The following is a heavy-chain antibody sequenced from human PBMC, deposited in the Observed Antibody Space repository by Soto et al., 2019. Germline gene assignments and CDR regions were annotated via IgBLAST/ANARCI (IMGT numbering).Heavy chain of an antibody. D-gene: IGHD2-15*01. CDR1: GFTFSSYA. V-gene: IGHV3-64D*08. J-gene: IGHJ5*02. Sequence: GGSLRLSCSASGFTFSSYAMHWVRQAPGKGLEYVSAISSNGGSTYYADSVKGRFTISRDNSKNTLYLQMSSLRAEDTAAYYCAGYCSGGSCYSNNWFEPWGQGTLVTVSS. CDR3: AGYCSGGSCYSNNWFEP. CDR2: ISSNGGST.